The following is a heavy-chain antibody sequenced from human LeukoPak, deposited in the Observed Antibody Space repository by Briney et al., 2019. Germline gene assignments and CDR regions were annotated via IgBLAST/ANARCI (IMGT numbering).Heavy chain of an antibody. Sequence: SSETLSLTCTVSGGSISSYYWSWIRQPPGKGLEWIGYIYYSGSTNHNPSLKSRVTISVDTSKNQFSLKLSSVTAADTAVYYCARDLSGDQPFDYWGQGTLVTVSS. V-gene: IGHV4-59*01. D-gene: IGHD4-17*01. CDR1: GGSISSYY. J-gene: IGHJ4*02. CDR2: IYYSGST. CDR3: ARDLSGDQPFDY.